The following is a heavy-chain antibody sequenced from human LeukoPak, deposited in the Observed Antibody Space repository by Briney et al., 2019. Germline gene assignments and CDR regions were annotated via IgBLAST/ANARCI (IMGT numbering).Heavy chain of an antibody. Sequence: SETLSLTCTVSGGSINNYYWGWIRQPPGKGLEWIGYIYYSGSTNYNPSLKSRVTISVDTSKNQFSLKLSSVTAADTAVYYCARFVRNYFDYWGQGILVTVSS. CDR1: GGSINNYY. CDR3: ARFVRNYFDY. J-gene: IGHJ4*02. V-gene: IGHV4-59*01. CDR2: IYYSGST.